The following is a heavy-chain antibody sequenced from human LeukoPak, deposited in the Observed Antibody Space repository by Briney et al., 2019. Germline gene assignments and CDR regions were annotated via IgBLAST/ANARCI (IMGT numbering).Heavy chain of an antibody. CDR2: INPNSGGT. CDR3: ARAYRRVAARRLGYYGMDV. J-gene: IGHJ6*02. Sequence: ASVKVSCKASGYTFTSYDINWVRQAPGQGLEWMGWINPNSGGTNYAQKFQGRVTMTRDTSISTAYMELSRLRSDDTAVYYCARAYRRVAARRLGYYGMDVWGQGTTVTVSS. V-gene: IGHV1-2*02. CDR1: GYTFTSYD. D-gene: IGHD6-6*01.